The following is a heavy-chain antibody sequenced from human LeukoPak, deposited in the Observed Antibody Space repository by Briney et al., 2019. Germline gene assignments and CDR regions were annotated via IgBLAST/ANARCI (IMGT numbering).Heavy chain of an antibody. V-gene: IGHV4-34*01. J-gene: IGHJ4*02. Sequence: SETLSLTCAVYGGSFSGYYWSWIRQPPGKGLEWIGEINHSGSINCNPSLKSRVIISVDTSKNQFSLRLSSVSAADTALYFCARRAGLHSLDYWDQGTLVTVSS. CDR2: INHSGSI. D-gene: IGHD5/OR15-5a*01. CDR1: GGSFSGYY. CDR3: ARRAGLHSLDY.